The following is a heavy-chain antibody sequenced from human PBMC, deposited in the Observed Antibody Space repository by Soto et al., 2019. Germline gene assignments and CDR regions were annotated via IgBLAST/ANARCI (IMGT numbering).Heavy chain of an antibody. CDR2: IGTAGDT. CDR3: TRGADGFDY. V-gene: IGHV3-13*01. D-gene: IGHD3-16*01. CDR1: GFTFSSYD. J-gene: IGHJ4*02. Sequence: EVQLVESGGDLVQPGGSLRLSCAAPGFTFSSYDFHWVRQATGKGLEWVSGIGTAGDTYYAGSVKGRFIMSRENAKNSLYLQMNSLRAGDTAVYYCTRGADGFDYWGQGTLVTVSS.